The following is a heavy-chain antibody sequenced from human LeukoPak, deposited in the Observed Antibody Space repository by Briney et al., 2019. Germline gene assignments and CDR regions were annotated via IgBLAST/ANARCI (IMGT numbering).Heavy chain of an antibody. CDR2: IYYSGST. Sequence: SETLSLTCTVSGGFISSSSYYWGWIRQPPGKGLEWIGSIYYSGSTYYNPSLKSRVTISVDTSKNQFSLKLSSVTAADTAVYYCASSYYYDSNFFDYWRQGTLVTVSS. V-gene: IGHV4-39*01. CDR3: ASSYYYDSNFFDY. J-gene: IGHJ4*02. D-gene: IGHD3-22*01. CDR1: GGFISSSSYY.